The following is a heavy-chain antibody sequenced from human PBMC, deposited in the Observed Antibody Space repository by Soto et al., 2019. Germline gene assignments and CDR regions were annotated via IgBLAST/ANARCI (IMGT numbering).Heavy chain of an antibody. V-gene: IGHV3-30*18. Sequence: QVQLVESGGGVVQPGRSLRLSCAASGFTFSSYGMHWVRQAPGKGLEWVAVISYDGSNKNYADSVKGRFTISRDNSKNTLYLQMNSLRAEDTAVYYCAKSPSYPVHFDYWGQGTLVTVSS. CDR2: ISYDGSNK. CDR3: AKSPSYPVHFDY. CDR1: GFTFSSYG. J-gene: IGHJ4*02. D-gene: IGHD1-26*01.